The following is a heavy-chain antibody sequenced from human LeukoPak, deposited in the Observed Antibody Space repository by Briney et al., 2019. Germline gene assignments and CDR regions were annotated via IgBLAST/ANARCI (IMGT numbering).Heavy chain of an antibody. CDR2: INHSGST. Sequence: SETLSLTCAVYGGSFSGYYWSWIRQPPGKGLEWIGEINHSGSTNYNPSLKSRVTISVDTSKNQFSLKLSSVTAADTAVYYCARGRGRLLLYYCYYMDVWGKGTTVTVSS. CDR3: ARGRGRLLLYYCYYMDV. D-gene: IGHD2-15*01. J-gene: IGHJ6*03. CDR1: GGSFSGYY. V-gene: IGHV4-34*01.